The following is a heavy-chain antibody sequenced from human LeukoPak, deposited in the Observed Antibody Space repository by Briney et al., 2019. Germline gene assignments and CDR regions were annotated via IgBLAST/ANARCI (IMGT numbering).Heavy chain of an antibody. J-gene: IGHJ5*02. V-gene: IGHV4-61*02. CDR3: ARDLHGDWFDP. CDR2: IYTSGST. Sequence: SQTLSLTCTVSGGSISSGSYYWNWIRQPAGKGLEWIGRIYTSGSTNYNPSLKSRVIISVDTSKNQSSLKLSSVTAADTAVYYCARDLHGDWFDPWGQGTLVTVSS. CDR1: GGSISSGSYY. D-gene: IGHD3-3*01.